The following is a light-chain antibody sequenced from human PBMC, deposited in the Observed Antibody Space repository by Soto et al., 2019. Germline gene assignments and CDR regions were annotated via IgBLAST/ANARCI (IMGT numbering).Light chain of an antibody. V-gene: IGKV1-5*03. CDR1: QSISSW. CDR3: QQYGLT. J-gene: IGKJ4*01. Sequence: DIQMTQSPSTLSASVGDRVTITCRASQSISSWLAWYQQKPGKAPKLLIYKASSLESGVPSRFSGSGSGTEFTLTISSLQPDDFATYYSQQYGLTFGGGTKVEIK. CDR2: KAS.